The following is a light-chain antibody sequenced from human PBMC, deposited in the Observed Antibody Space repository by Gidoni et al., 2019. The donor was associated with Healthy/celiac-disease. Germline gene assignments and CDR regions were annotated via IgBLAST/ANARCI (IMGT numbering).Light chain of an antibody. Sequence: QSVLTQPPPVSGAPGQRVTISCTGSSANIGAGYDVHWYQQLPGTAPKLLIYGNSNRPSGVPDRFSGSKSGTSASLAITGLQAEDEADYYCQSYDSSLSALWVFGGGTKLTVL. J-gene: IGLJ3*02. CDR3: QSYDSSLSALWV. CDR2: GNS. CDR1: SANIGAGYD. V-gene: IGLV1-40*01.